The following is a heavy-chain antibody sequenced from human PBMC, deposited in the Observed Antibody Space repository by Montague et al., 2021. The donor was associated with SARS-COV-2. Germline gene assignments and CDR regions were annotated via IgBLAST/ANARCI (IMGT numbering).Heavy chain of an antibody. CDR1: GGSISSSSSY. Sequence: ETLSLTSTVSGGSISSSSSYWGWIRQPPGMGLEWIGSIYYSGSTYYNXSLKSRITISVDTSKNQFSLRLTSVTAADTAVYYCARDIRIPMLIVIQGYGMDVWGQGTTVTVSS. CDR2: IYYSGST. CDR3: ARDIRIPMLIVIQGYGMDV. V-gene: IGHV4-39*07. J-gene: IGHJ6*02. D-gene: IGHD3-22*01.